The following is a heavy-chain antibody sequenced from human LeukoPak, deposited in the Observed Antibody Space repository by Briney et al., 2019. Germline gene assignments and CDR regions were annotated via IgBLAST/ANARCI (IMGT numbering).Heavy chain of an antibody. CDR3: ARGRVVIPEGPDY. J-gene: IGHJ4*02. V-gene: IGHV3-33*01. D-gene: IGHD3-10*01. Sequence: PGGSLRLSCAASGFTFSRYGMHWVRQAPGKGLEWVAVIWYDGSDKYYADSVKGRFTISRDNSKNTLYLQMNSLRAEDSAVYYCARGRVVIPEGPDYWGQGTSVTVSS. CDR2: IWYDGSDK. CDR1: GFTFSRYG.